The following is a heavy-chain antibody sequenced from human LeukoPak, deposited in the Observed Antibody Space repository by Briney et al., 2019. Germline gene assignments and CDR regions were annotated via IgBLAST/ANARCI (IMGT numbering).Heavy chain of an antibody. CDR1: GFTFSSYA. J-gene: IGHJ4*02. D-gene: IGHD5-18*01. CDR2: ISGSGGST. Sequence: PGGSLRLSCAASGFTFSSYAMSWVRQAPGKGLEWVSAISGSGGSTYYADSVKGRFTISRDNSKNTLYLQTNSLRAEDTVVYYCAKDLVSGYSYGYGFDYWGRGTLVTVSS. V-gene: IGHV3-23*01. CDR3: AKDLVSGYSYGYGFDY.